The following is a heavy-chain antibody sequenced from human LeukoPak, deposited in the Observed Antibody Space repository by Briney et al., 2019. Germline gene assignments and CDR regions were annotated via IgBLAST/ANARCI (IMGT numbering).Heavy chain of an antibody. CDR1: GFTFDDYG. V-gene: IGHV3-20*04. Sequence: PGGSLRLSCAASGFTFDDYGMSWVRQAPGKGLEWVSGINWNGGSTGYADSVKGRFTISRDNAKNSLYLQMNSLRAEDTALYYCARIGDYYGSGSYYKSFDYWGQGTLVTVSS. CDR3: ARIGDYYGSGSYYKSFDY. J-gene: IGHJ4*02. CDR2: INWNGGST. D-gene: IGHD3-10*01.